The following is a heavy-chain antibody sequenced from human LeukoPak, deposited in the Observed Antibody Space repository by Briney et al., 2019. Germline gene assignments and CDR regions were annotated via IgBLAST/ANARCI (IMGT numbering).Heavy chain of an antibody. CDR1: GYTVTGYY. CDR2: INPNSGGT. Sequence: GASVKVSCKASGYTVTGYYMHWVRQAPGQGLEWMGWINPNSGGTNYAQKFQGRVTMTRDTSISTAYMELSRLRSDDTAVYYCARVDRGYCSGGSCQDYWGQGTLVTVSS. D-gene: IGHD2-15*01. J-gene: IGHJ4*02. V-gene: IGHV1-2*02. CDR3: ARVDRGYCSGGSCQDY.